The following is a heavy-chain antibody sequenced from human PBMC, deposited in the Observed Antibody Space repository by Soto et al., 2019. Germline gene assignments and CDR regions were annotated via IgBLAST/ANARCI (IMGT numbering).Heavy chain of an antibody. CDR1: GYTFTSYD. CDR2: MNPNSGNT. Sequence: ASVKVSCKASGYTFTSYDINWVRPATGQGLEWMGWMNPNSGNTGYAQKFQGRVTMTRNTSISTAYMELSSLRSEDTAVYYCARGRYYYGSGSYYYWGQGTLVTLSS. D-gene: IGHD3-10*01. V-gene: IGHV1-8*01. J-gene: IGHJ4*02. CDR3: ARGRYYYGSGSYYY.